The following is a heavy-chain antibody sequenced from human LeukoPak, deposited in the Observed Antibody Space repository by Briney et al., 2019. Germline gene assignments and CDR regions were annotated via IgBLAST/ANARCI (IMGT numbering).Heavy chain of an antibody. J-gene: IGHJ5*02. CDR1: GGSISTYY. V-gene: IGHV4-59*01. Sequence: SETLSLTCSVSGGSISTYYWSWIRQPPGKGLEWIGYIYYSGSTNYNPSLKSRVTISVDTSKNQFSLKLSSVTAADTAVYYCARVGGIAAAVTGWFDPWGQGTLVTVSS. D-gene: IGHD6-13*01. CDR2: IYYSGST. CDR3: ARVGGIAAAVTGWFDP.